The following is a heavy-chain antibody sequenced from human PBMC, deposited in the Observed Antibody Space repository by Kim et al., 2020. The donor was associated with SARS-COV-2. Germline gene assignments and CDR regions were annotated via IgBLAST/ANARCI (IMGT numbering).Heavy chain of an antibody. D-gene: IGHD6-19*01. J-gene: IGHJ5*02. CDR2: INHSGST. CDR1: GGSFSGYY. Sequence: SETLSLTCAVYGGSFSGYYWSWIRQPPGKGLEWIGEINHSGSTNYNPSLKSRVTISVDTSKNQFSLKLSSVTAADTAVYYCARGGQQWLGHYWFDPWGQG. CDR3: ARGGQQWLGHYWFDP. V-gene: IGHV4-34*01.